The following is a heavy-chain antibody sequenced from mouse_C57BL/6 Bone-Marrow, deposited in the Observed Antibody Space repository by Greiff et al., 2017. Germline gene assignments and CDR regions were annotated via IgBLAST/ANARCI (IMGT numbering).Heavy chain of an antibody. J-gene: IGHJ1*03. V-gene: IGHV1-81*01. Sequence: VQLQESGAELARPGASVKLSCKASGYTFTSYGISWVKQRTGQGLEWIGEIYPRSGNTYYNEKYKGKATLTADKSSSTAYMELRSLTSEDSAVYFCARWRIYYYYDGVGWYVDVCGTGTTVTVSS. D-gene: IGHD2-4*01. CDR3: ARWRIYYYYDGVGWYVDV. CDR2: IYPRSGNT. CDR1: GYTFTSYG.